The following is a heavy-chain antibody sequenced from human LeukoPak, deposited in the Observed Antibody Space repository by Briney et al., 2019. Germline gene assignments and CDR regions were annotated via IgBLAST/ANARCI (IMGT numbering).Heavy chain of an antibody. CDR1: GGSIISDY. CDR3: AQDIGDGLLAY. Sequence: SESLSLTCTVSGGSIISDYWTWIRQPAGKGLEWIGRLHISGSTNYNPSLESRVTMSLDTSKKHFSLKLTSVTAADTAVYYCAQDIGDGLLAYWGQGTLVTVSS. V-gene: IGHV4-4*07. D-gene: IGHD4-17*01. CDR2: LHISGST. J-gene: IGHJ4*02.